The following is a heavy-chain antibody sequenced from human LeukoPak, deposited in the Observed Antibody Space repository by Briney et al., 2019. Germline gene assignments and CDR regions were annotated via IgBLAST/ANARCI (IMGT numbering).Heavy chain of an antibody. CDR2: IYYSGST. CDR1: GGSISSYY. Sequence: SETPSLTCTVSGGSISSYYWSWIRQPPGKGLEWIGYIYYSGSTNYNPSLKSRVTISVDTSKNQFSLKLSSVTAADTAVYYCARRSHYYDSSGYYYSFDIWGQGTMVTVSS. V-gene: IGHV4-59*08. J-gene: IGHJ3*02. D-gene: IGHD3-22*01. CDR3: ARRSHYYDSSGYYYSFDI.